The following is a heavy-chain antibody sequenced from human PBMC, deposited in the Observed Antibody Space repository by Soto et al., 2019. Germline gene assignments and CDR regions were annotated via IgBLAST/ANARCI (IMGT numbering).Heavy chain of an antibody. CDR2: IWYDGSNK. D-gene: IGHD3-22*01. CDR1: GFTFSSYG. J-gene: IGHJ4*02. Sequence: GGSLRLSCAASGFTFSSYGMHWVRQAPGKGLEWVAVIWYDGSNKYYADSVKGRFTISRDNSKNTLYLQMNSLRAEDTAVYYCARDADYYDSSGYYFGLDYWGQGTLVTVSS. V-gene: IGHV3-33*01. CDR3: ARDADYYDSSGYYFGLDY.